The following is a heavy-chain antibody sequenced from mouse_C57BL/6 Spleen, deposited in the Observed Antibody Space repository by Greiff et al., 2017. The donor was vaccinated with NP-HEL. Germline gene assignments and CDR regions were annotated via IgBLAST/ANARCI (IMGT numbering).Heavy chain of an antibody. V-gene: IGHV1-26*01. CDR3: ARGAYDYEGFAY. J-gene: IGHJ3*01. CDR1: GYTFTDYY. D-gene: IGHD2-4*01. CDR2: INPNNGGT. Sequence: EVQLQQSGPELVKPGASVKISCKASGYTFTDYYMNWVKQSHGKSLEWIGDINPNNGGTSYNQKFKGKATLTVDKSSSTAYMELRSLTSEDSAVYYCARGAYDYEGFAYWGQGTLVTVSA.